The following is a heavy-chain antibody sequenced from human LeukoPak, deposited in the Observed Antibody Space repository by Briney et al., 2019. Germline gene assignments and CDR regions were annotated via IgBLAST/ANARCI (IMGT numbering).Heavy chain of an antibody. CDR3: ARDNGLEYISGLDY. CDR2: ITSSSTYM. D-gene: IGHD6-19*01. CDR1: GFTFNSYN. Sequence: PGGSLRLSCAASGFTFNSYNMNWVRQAPGKGLEWVSSITSSSTYMYYADSVKGRFTISRDNARNSLYLQMNSLRAEDTAVYYCARDNGLEYISGLDYWGQGTLVTVSS. J-gene: IGHJ4*02. V-gene: IGHV3-21*01.